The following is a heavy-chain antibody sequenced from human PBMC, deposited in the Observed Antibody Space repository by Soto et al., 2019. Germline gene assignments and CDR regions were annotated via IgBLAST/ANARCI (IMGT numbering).Heavy chain of an antibody. V-gene: IGHV1-18*01. CDR1: GYTFTTYA. CDR2: SNTYTGNT. Sequence: ASVKVSCKASGYTFTTYAISWPRQAPGQGLEWMGWSNTYTGNTDYAPSLQGRVTMTTDTSTNTAYMELRGLRSDDTAVYYCARDRLSRTSSITFDYWGQGVLVTVSS. D-gene: IGHD6-6*01. J-gene: IGHJ4*02. CDR3: ARDRLSRTSSITFDY.